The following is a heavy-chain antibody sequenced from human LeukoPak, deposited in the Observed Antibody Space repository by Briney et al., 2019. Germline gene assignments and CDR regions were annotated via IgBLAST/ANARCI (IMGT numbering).Heavy chain of an antibody. D-gene: IGHD6-19*01. V-gene: IGHV5-10-1*04. CDR3: ARHVDGTGLDY. CDR2: IDPADSYI. J-gene: IGHJ4*02. Sequence: GESLRISCKGSGYRFTSYWISWVRQMPGKGLEWMGRIDPADSYINYSPSFQGQVTFSAGKSISTAYLQWSSLKASDTAMYYCARHVDGTGLDYWGQGTLVTVSS. CDR1: GYRFTSYW.